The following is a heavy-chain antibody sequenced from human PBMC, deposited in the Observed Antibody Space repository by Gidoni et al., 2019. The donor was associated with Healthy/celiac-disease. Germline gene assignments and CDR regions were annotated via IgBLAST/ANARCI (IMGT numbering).Heavy chain of an antibody. CDR3: ASTLGYCSGGSCYSWEVTINWYFDL. V-gene: IGHV4-39*01. D-gene: IGHD2-15*01. CDR1: GGSISSSSYY. Sequence: QLQLQESGPGLVKPSETLSLTCTVSGGSISSSSYYWGWIRQPPGKGLEWLGSIYYSGSTYYNPSLKSRVPISVDTSKNQFSLKLSSVTAADTAVYYCASTLGYCSGGSCYSWEVTINWYFDLWGRGTLVTVSS. CDR2: IYYSGST. J-gene: IGHJ2*01.